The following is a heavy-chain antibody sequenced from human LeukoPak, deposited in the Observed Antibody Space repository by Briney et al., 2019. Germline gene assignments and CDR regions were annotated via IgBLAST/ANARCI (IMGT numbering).Heavy chain of an antibody. V-gene: IGHV3-23*01. CDR1: GFTFSIYA. CDR2: ISSGGGHT. CDR3: AEEAYYGSGSYYNGRDY. J-gene: IGHJ4*02. D-gene: IGHD3-10*01. Sequence: QPGRSLRLSCAASGFTFSIYAMSWFRQAPGKGLEWVSAISSGGGHTYYADSVKGRFTTSRDNSKNTLYLQMHSLRAEDTAVYYCAEEAYYGSGSYYNGRDYWGQGTLVTVSS.